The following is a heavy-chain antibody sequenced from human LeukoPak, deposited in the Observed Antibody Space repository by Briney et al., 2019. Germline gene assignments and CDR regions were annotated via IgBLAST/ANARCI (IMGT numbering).Heavy chain of an antibody. CDR2: IYPGDSDT. V-gene: IGHV5-51*01. CDR3: ARHGGYGGNQKAHFDY. CDR1: GYSFTSYW. D-gene: IGHD4-23*01. J-gene: IGHJ4*02. Sequence: GESLKISCKGSGYSFTSYWIGWVRQMPGKGLEWMGIIYPGDSDTRYSPSFQGQVTISDDKSISTAYLQWSSLKASDTAMYYCARHGGYGGNQKAHFDYWGQGTLVTVSS.